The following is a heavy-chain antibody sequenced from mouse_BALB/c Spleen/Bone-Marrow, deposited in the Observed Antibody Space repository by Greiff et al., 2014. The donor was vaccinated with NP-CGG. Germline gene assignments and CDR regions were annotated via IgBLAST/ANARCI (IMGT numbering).Heavy chain of an antibody. D-gene: IGHD2-14*01. CDR1: NXXDTY. CDR2: IYPANGNT. J-gene: IGHJ2*01. CDR3: ARWDYRYDY. V-gene: IGHV14-3*02. Sequence: NXXDTYMHWXXXXXXXXXEWIGRIYPANGNTKYDPKFQGKATITADTSSNTAYLQLSSLTSEDTAVYYCARWDYRYDYWGQGTTLTVSS.